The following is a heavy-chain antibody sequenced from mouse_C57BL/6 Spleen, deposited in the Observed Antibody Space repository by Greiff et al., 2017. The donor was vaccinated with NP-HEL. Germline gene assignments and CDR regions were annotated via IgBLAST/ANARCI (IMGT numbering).Heavy chain of an antibody. D-gene: IGHD3-3*01. CDR1: GYTFTSYW. V-gene: IGHV1-50*01. Sequence: QVQLQQPGAELVKPGASVKLSCKASGYTFTSYWMQWVKQRPGQGLEWIGEIDPSDSYTNYNQKFKGKATLTVDTSSSTAYMQLSSLTSEDSAVYYCARIRGLYAMDYWGQGTSVTVSS. CDR3: ARIRGLYAMDY. J-gene: IGHJ4*01. CDR2: IDPSDSYT.